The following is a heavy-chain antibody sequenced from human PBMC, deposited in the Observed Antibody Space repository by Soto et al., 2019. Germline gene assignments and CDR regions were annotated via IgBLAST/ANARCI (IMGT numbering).Heavy chain of an antibody. J-gene: IGHJ3*02. D-gene: IGHD6-19*01. CDR1: RFTFDDYA. Sequence: EVQLVESGGGLVQPGRSLRFSCAASRFTFDDYAMQWVRQTRGKGLEWVSGISWNSGSIGYADSVKGRFTISRDNAKNSLYLQMNSLRVEYTALYYCAKDIIQGSGFSDAFDIWGQGTMVTVSS. CDR2: ISWNSGSI. V-gene: IGHV3-9*01. CDR3: AKDIIQGSGFSDAFDI.